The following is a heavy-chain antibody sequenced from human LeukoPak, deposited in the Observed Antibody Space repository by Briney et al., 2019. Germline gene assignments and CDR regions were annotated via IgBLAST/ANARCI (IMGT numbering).Heavy chain of an antibody. CDR1: GFTFSSYT. CDR2: INWNGGNT. V-gene: IGHV3-20*04. CDR3: ARGMRYFDWLPHY. J-gene: IGHJ4*02. D-gene: IGHD3-9*01. Sequence: GGSLRLSCAASGFTFSSYTMNWVRQAPGKGLEWVSGINWNGGNTLYADSVKGRFTISRHNAKNSLYLQMNSLRAEDTALYYCARGMRYFDWLPHYWGQGTLVTVSS.